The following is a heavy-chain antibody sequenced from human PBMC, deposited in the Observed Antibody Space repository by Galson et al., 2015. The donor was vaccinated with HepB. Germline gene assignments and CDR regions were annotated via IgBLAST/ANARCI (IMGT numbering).Heavy chain of an antibody. CDR2: LWYDGSNK. Sequence: SLRLSCAASGFTFSSYAIHWVRQAPGKGLEWVAVLWYDGSNKNYADSVKGRFTISRDNFKNTLYLQMNSLRAEDTAVYYCARVLGVVAYYLGMDVWGHGTTVTVSS. CDR1: GFTFSSYA. V-gene: IGHV3-33*08. J-gene: IGHJ6*02. CDR3: ARVLGVVAYYLGMDV. D-gene: IGHD2-21*01.